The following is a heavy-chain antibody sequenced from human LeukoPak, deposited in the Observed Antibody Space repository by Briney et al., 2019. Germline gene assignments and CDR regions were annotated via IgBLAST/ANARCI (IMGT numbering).Heavy chain of an antibody. CDR2: IYHSGST. CDR1: GYSISSGYY. V-gene: IGHV4-38-2*02. J-gene: IGHJ4*02. Sequence: SSETLSLTCTVSGYSISSGYYWGWIRQPPGKGLEWIGSIYHSGSTYYNPSLKSRVTISVDTSKNQFSLKLSSVTAADTAVYYCARALNYDILTGYYFSFDYWGQGTLVTVSS. CDR3: ARALNYDILTGYYFSFDY. D-gene: IGHD3-9*01.